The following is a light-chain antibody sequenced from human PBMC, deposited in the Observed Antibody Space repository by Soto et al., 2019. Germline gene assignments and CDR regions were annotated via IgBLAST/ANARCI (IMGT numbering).Light chain of an antibody. CDR2: EVT. CDR1: SSDIGRYKL. CDR3: CSFAGSTPYV. Sequence: QSALTQPAPVSGSPGQSITISCIGTSSDIGRYKLVSWYQHHPGKAPKLIIYEVTKRPSGVSNRFSASKSGNTASLTISGLQAEDEADYYCCSFAGSTPYVFGTGTKVTVL. J-gene: IGLJ1*01. V-gene: IGLV2-23*02.